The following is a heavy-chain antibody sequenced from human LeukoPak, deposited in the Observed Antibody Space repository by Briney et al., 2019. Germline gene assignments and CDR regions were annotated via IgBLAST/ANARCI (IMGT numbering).Heavy chain of an antibody. CDR3: ARRATGNGSGSYYVDY. V-gene: IGHV4-39*01. D-gene: IGHD3-10*01. CDR1: GGSISSSSYY. CDR2: IYYSGST. J-gene: IGHJ4*02. Sequence: SETLSLTCTVSGGSISSSSYYWGWIRQPPGKGLEWIGSIYYSGSTYYNPSLKSRVTISVDTSKNQFSLKLTSVTVADTALYYCARRATGNGSGSYYVDYWGQGTLVTVSS.